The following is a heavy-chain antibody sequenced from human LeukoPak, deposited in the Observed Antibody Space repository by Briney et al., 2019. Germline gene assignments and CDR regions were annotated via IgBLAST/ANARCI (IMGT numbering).Heavy chain of an antibody. CDR3: VRDQGGAVSY. CDR2: ISSLSGTI. J-gene: IGHJ4*02. Sequence: GGSLRLTCAASGFTFSSYSMNWVRQAPGKGLEWVSYISSLSGTIDYADSVKGRFIISRDNAKNSLFLQMNSLRAEDTAVYYCVRDQGGAVSYWGQGTLVTVSS. D-gene: IGHD3-16*01. V-gene: IGHV3-48*01. CDR1: GFTFSSYS.